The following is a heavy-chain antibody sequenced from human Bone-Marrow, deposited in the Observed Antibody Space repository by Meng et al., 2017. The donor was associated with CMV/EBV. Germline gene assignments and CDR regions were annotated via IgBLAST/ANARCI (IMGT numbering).Heavy chain of an antibody. CDR3: ARDITLVRGVIYYYYGMDV. CDR1: GGTFSNYV. J-gene: IGHJ6*02. V-gene: IGHV1-69*05. D-gene: IGHD3-10*01. CDR2: IIPIFDTA. Sequence: SVKVSCKASGGTFSNYVISWVRQAPGQGLEWMGGIIPIFDTANYAQKFRGRITITTDESTSTAYMELSSLRSEDTAVYYCARDITLVRGVIYYYYGMDVWGQGTTVTVSS.